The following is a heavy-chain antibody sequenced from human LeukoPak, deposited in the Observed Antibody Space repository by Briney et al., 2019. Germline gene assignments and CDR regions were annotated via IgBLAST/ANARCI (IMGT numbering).Heavy chain of an antibody. J-gene: IGHJ4*02. V-gene: IGHV3-30-3*01. D-gene: IGHD3-16*01. CDR2: ISYDGSNK. CDR1: GFTFSSYA. CDR3: AREWGYGGTGWDFDY. Sequence: PGGSLRLSCAASGFTFSSYAMHWVRQAPGKGLEWVAVISYDGSNKYYADSVKGRFTISRDNAKNSLYLQMNSLRAEDTAVYYCAREWGYGGTGWDFDYWGQGTLVTVSS.